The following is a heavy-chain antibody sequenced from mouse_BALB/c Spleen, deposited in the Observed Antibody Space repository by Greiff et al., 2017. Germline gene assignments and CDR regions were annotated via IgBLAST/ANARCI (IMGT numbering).Heavy chain of an antibody. CDR1: GYTFTSYW. D-gene: IGHD2-3*01. CDR3: TRGYENPYLDY. V-gene: IGHV1-69*02. J-gene: IGHJ2*01. CDR2: IYPSDSYT. Sequence: QVQLQQPGAELVRPGASVKLSCKASGYTFTSYWINWVKQRPGQGLEWIGNIYPSDSYTNYNQKFKDKATLTVDKSSSTAYMQLSSPTSEDSAVYYCTRGYENPYLDYWGQGTTLTVSS.